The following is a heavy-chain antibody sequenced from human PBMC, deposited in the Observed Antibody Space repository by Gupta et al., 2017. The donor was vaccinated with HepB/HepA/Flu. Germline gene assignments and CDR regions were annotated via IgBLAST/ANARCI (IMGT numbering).Heavy chain of an antibody. Sequence: QVQLQESGPGLVKPSQTLSLTCTVSGGSISSGDYYWSWIRQPPGKGLEWIGYIYYSGSTYYNPSLKSRVTISVDTSKNQFSLKLSSVTAADTAVYYCARDFTMVRGGITHYYGMDVWGQGTTVTVSS. J-gene: IGHJ6*02. CDR3: ARDFTMVRGGITHYYGMDV. V-gene: IGHV4-30-4*01. CDR1: GGSISSGDYY. D-gene: IGHD3-10*01. CDR2: IYYSGST.